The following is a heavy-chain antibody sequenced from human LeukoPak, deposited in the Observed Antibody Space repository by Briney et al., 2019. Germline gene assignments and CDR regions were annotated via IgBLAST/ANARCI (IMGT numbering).Heavy chain of an antibody. D-gene: IGHD5-24*01. V-gene: IGHV4-34*01. CDR1: GGSFSGYY. J-gene: IGHJ4*02. Sequence: SETLSLTCAVYGGSFSGYYWSWIRQPPGKGLEWIGEINHSGSTNYNPSLKSRVTISVDTSKNQFSLKLSSVTAADTAVYYCARGIWSEMATNYFDYWGQGTLVTVSS. CDR3: ARGIWSEMATNYFDY. CDR2: INHSGST.